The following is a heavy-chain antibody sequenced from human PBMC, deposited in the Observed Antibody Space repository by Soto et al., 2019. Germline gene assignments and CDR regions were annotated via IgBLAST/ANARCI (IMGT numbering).Heavy chain of an antibody. CDR3: ARDLGFGGRYYYYGMDV. Sequence: DSVKVSCKASGYTFTSYGISWVRQAPGQGLEWMGWISAYNGNTNYAQKLQGRVTMTTDTSTSTAYMELRSLRSDDTAVYYCARDLGFGGRYYYYGMDVWGQGTTVTVSS. CDR1: GYTFTSYG. CDR2: ISAYNGNT. J-gene: IGHJ6*02. D-gene: IGHD3-10*01. V-gene: IGHV1-18*04.